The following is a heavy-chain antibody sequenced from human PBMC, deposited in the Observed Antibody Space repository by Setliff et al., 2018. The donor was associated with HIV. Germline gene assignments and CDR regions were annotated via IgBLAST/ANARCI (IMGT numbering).Heavy chain of an antibody. D-gene: IGHD6-19*01. Sequence: SETLSLTCAVYGGSLSGYYWSWIRQAPGKGLEWIGEINHRGRTRYNPSLKSRVTISVDTSKNQFSLRLTSVTAADTAMYHCARDRSSGWSKDWFDTWGQGILVTVSS. CDR2: INHRGRT. J-gene: IGHJ5*02. CDR3: ARDRSSGWSKDWFDT. CDR1: GGSLSGYY. V-gene: IGHV4-34*01.